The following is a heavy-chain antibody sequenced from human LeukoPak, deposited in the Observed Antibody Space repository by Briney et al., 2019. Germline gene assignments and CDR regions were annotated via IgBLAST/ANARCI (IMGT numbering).Heavy chain of an antibody. V-gene: IGHV4-31*03. Sequence: PSETLSLTCSVSNVSINSGGYYWSWIRQDPGKGLEWIGNIYYSGSTNYNPSLKSRVTISVDTSANQFSLKLQSVTAADTAVYYCARTLPLSRGVIVDSWGQGALVTVSS. CDR2: IYYSGST. CDR1: NVSINSGGYY. CDR3: ARTLPLSRGVIVDS. J-gene: IGHJ4*02. D-gene: IGHD3-10*01.